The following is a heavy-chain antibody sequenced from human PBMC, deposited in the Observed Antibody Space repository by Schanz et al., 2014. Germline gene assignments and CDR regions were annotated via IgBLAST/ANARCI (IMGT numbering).Heavy chain of an antibody. V-gene: IGHV1-46*01. D-gene: IGHD4-17*01. CDR1: NYIFTTYY. CDR3: ARAPVTVGPYHYYMDV. CDR2: INPSSGTT. Sequence: QVQLVQSGAEVKKPGASAKLSCKASNYIFTTYYIHWVRQAPGQGLEWMGKINPSSGTTRIAQNFQGRLTVTRDTSTSTVNMELSSLRSEDTAVYYCARAPVTVGPYHYYMDVWGKGTTVTVSS. J-gene: IGHJ6*03.